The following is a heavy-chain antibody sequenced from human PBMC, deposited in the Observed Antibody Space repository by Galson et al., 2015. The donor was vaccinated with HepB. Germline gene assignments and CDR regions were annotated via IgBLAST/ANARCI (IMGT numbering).Heavy chain of an antibody. J-gene: IGHJ4*02. CDR2: ISRSSAIT. CDR1: GFSFSNYS. V-gene: IGHV3-48*02. CDR3: ATDLPWGDKAFDS. D-gene: IGHD2-21*02. Sequence: SLRLSCAASGFSFSNYSINWVRQAPGKGLEWVSYISRSSAITYYADSVQGRFTISRGNAKNSLYLHMNSLRDDDTAVYYCATDLPWGDKAFDSWGQGTLVTVSS.